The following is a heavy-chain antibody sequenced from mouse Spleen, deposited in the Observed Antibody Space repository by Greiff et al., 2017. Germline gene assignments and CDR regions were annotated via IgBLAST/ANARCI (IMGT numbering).Heavy chain of an antibody. D-gene: IGHD4-1*01. CDR2: ISSGGDYI. Sequence: EVKLVESGEGLVKPGGSLKLSCAASGFTFSSYAMSWVRQTPEKRLEWAAYISSGGDYIYYADTVKGRFTISRDNARNTLYLQMSSLKSEDTAMYYCTRELGRGFAYWGQGTLVTVSA. V-gene: IGHV5-9-1*02. J-gene: IGHJ3*01. CDR1: GFTFSSYA. CDR3: TRELGRGFAY.